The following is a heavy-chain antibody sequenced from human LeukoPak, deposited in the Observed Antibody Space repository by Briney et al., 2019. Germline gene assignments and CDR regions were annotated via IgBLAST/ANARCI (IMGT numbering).Heavy chain of an antibody. V-gene: IGHV1-8*01. J-gene: IGHJ4*02. CDR2: MNPNSGNT. CDR1: GYTFTSYD. CDR3: ALQGGDARLTKLRGVVIHNFHF. D-gene: IGHD3-10*01. Sequence: GASVKVSCKASGYTFTSYDINWVRQATGQGLEWMGWMNPNSGNTGYAQKFQGRVTMTRNTSISTAYMELSSLRSEDTAVYYCALQGGDARLTKLRGVVIHNFHFWGQGTLVTVSS.